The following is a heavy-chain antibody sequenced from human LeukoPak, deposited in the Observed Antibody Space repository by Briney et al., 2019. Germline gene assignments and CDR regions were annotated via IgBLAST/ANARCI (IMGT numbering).Heavy chain of an antibody. V-gene: IGHV3-30*18. CDR2: ISYDGSNK. J-gene: IGHJ6*04. D-gene: IGHD3-10*02. CDR3: AELGITMNGGV. Sequence: PGGSLRLSCAASGFTFSSYGMHWVRQAPGKGLEWVAVISYDGSNKYYADSVKGRFTISRDNAKNSLYLQMNSLRAEDTAVYYCAELGITMNGGVWGKGTTVTISS. CDR1: GFTFSSYG.